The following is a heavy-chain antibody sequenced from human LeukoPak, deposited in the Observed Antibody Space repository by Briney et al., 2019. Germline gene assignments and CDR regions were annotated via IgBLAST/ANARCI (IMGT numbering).Heavy chain of an antibody. J-gene: IGHJ4*02. V-gene: IGHV3-21*01. CDR2: ISSSSSYI. Sequence: PGGSLRLSCAASGFTFTSYSMNWVRQAPGKGLEWVSSISSSSSYIYYADSVKGRFTISRDNPKTTLYLQMNSLRADDTAVYYCARPPYYYDSSYFDYWGQGTLVTVSS. D-gene: IGHD3-22*01. CDR3: ARPPYYYDSSYFDY. CDR1: GFTFTSYS.